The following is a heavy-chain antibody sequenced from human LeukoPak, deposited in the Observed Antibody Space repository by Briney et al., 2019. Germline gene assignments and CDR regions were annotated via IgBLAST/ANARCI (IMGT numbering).Heavy chain of an antibody. CDR1: GYTFTSYY. V-gene: IGHV1-46*01. CDR3: ARSYYYDSSGYGYEYFQH. Sequence: ASVKVSCKASGYTFTSYYMHWVRQAPGQGLEWMGLINPTGGSTGYAQKFQGRVTMTRDMSTSTAYMELRSLRSDDTAVYYCARSYYYDSSGYGYEYFQHWGQGTLVTVSS. D-gene: IGHD3-22*01. J-gene: IGHJ1*01. CDR2: INPTGGST.